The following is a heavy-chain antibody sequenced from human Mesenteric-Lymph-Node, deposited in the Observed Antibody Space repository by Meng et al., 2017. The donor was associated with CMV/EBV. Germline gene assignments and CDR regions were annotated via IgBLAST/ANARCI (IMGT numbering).Heavy chain of an antibody. D-gene: IGHD4-11*01. J-gene: IGHJ4*02. Sequence: GESLKISCAASGFTISSNYMSWVRQAPGKGLEWVSVIYSGGSTYYAASVKGRFTISRDNSKNTLYLQMNSLRAEDTAVYYCARDPDNDYSNYVSYWGQGTLVTVSS. CDR3: ARDPDNDYSNYVSY. V-gene: IGHV3-66*02. CDR2: IYSGGST. CDR1: GFTISSNY.